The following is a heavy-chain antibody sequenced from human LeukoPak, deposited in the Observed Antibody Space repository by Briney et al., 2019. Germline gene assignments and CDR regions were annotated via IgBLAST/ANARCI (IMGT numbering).Heavy chain of an antibody. Sequence: PSETLSLTCAVYGGSISHYYWSWIRLSPGKGLECIGEINHSGSTNYNPSLKSRVTISVDTSKNQFSLKLSSVTAADTAVYYCARRPVRGVISRHECLRFDPWGQGTLVTVSS. CDR1: GGSISHYY. D-gene: IGHD3-10*01. CDR2: INHSGST. J-gene: IGHJ5*02. CDR3: ARRPVRGVISRHECLRFDP. V-gene: IGHV4-34*01.